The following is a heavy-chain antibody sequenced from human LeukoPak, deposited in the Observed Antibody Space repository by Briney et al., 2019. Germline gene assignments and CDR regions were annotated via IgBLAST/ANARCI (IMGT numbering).Heavy chain of an antibody. J-gene: IGHJ4*02. V-gene: IGHV4-59*01. CDR2: IYYSGST. Sequence: SETLSLTCTVSGGSISSYYWSWIRQPPGKGLEWIGYIYYSGSTNYNPSLKSRVTISVDTSKHQFSLKLTSVTAADTAVYYCVREVGATIDYWGQGTLVTVSS. CDR1: GGSISSYY. CDR3: VREVGATIDY. D-gene: IGHD1-26*01.